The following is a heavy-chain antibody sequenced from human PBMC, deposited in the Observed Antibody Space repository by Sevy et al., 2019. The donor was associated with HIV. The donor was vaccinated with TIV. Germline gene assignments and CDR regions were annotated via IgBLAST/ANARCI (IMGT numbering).Heavy chain of an antibody. V-gene: IGHV3-21*01. CDR1: GFTFSSYS. CDR3: ARARYHDFWSGLRLDV. D-gene: IGHD3-3*01. CDR2: ISSSSSYI. Sequence: GGSLRLSCAASGFTFSSYSMNWVRQAPGKGLEWVSSISSSSSYIYYADSVKGRFTISRDNAKNSLYLQMNSLRAEDTAVYYCARARYHDFWSGLRLDVWGKGTTVTVSS. J-gene: IGHJ6*04.